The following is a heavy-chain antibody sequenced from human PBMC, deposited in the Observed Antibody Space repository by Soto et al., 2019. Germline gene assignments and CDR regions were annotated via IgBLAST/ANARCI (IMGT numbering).Heavy chain of an antibody. D-gene: IGHD3-16*02. J-gene: IGHJ4*02. CDR3: ARIMITFGGVIELDY. Sequence: GASVKVSCKASGYTFTGYYMHWVRQAPGQGLEWMGWINPNSGGTNYAQKFQGRVTTTRDTSISTAYMELSRLRSDDTAVYYCARIMITFGGVIELDYWGQGTLVTVSS. CDR2: INPNSGGT. V-gene: IGHV1-2*02. CDR1: GYTFTGYY.